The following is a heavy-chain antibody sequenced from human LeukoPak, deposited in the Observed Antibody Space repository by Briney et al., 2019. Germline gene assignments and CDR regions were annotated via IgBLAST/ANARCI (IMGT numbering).Heavy chain of an antibody. CDR2: ISSGGSFV. D-gene: IGHD6-19*01. V-gene: IGHV3-21*01. CDR1: GFTFSSYT. Sequence: PGGSLRLSCAASGFTFSSYTMNWVRQAPGRGLEWVSSISSGGSFVYYADSVKGRITISRDNGKNSLYLQMNSLRAEDTAVYYCAAVSGFFGGAFDSGGQGTMVTASS. CDR3: AAVSGFFGGAFDS. J-gene: IGHJ3*02.